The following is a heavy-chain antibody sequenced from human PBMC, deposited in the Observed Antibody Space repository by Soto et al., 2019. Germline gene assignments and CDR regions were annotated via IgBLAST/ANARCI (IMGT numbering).Heavy chain of an antibody. J-gene: IGHJ4*02. CDR2: VSKGGDNE. CDR3: ARESSSGYYDY. CDR1: GFTFSNYA. Sequence: ESGGGVVPPGRSLRLSCAASGFTFSNYAMQWLRQAPGKGLEWVAVVSKGGDNEYYADSVKGRFTISRDNSKNTLYLQMNSLRPEETAMYSCARESSSGYYDYWGQGTLVIVSS. V-gene: IGHV3-30-3*01. D-gene: IGHD3-22*01.